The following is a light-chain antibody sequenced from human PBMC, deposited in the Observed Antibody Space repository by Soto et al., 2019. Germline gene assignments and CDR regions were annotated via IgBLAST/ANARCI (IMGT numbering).Light chain of an antibody. CDR1: QSVSSSY. CDR3: QQYGNSVT. J-gene: IGKJ4*01. CDR2: GAS. V-gene: IGKV3-20*01. Sequence: EIVLPQSPGTLSLSPGERATLSCRASQSVSSSYLAWYQQTPGQAPRLLIYGASSRATGIPDRFSGSGSGTDFTLTISRLEPEDFAVYYCQQYGNSVTFGGGTKVDIK.